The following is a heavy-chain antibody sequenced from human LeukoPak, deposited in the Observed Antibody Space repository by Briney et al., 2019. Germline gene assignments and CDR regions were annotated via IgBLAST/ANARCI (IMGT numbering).Heavy chain of an antibody. Sequence: SETLSLTCAVSGGSFSGYYWSWIRPPPGKGLEWIGEINHSGSTNYNPSLKRRVTISVDTSKNQFSLKLSSVTAADTAVYYCARRIAAAVDYWGQGTLVTVSS. V-gene: IGHV4-34*01. CDR3: ARRIAAAVDY. D-gene: IGHD6-13*01. J-gene: IGHJ4*02. CDR1: GGSFSGYY. CDR2: INHSGST.